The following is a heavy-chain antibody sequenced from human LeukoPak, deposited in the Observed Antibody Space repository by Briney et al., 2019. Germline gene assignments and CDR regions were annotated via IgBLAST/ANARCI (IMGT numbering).Heavy chain of an antibody. D-gene: IGHD3-22*01. CDR3: ARDYYDSRTDFDY. CDR2: INPNIGGT. CDR1: GYTFTGYY. Sequence: ASVKVSCKASGYTFTGYYIHWVRQAPGQGLEWMGWINPNIGGTNYAQKFQGRVTMTRDTSISTAYMEVSRLISDDTAMYYCARDYYDSRTDFDYWGQGTPVTVSS. V-gene: IGHV1-2*02. J-gene: IGHJ4*02.